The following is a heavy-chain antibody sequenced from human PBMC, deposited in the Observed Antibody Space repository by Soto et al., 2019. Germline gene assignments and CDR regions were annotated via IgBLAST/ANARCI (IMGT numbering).Heavy chain of an antibody. CDR1: GGSVSSGSYF. CDR2: IYYSGST. Sequence: QVQLQESGPGLVKPSETLSLTCTVSGGSVSSGSYFWSWIRQPPGKGLEWIGYIYYSGSTNYNPSLKSRVTISVDASKNQFSLKLSSVTAADTAVYYCARGLLFITGDSSYPFHYYGMDVWGQGTTVTVSS. CDR3: ARGLLFITGDSSYPFHYYGMDV. D-gene: IGHD7-27*01. J-gene: IGHJ6*02. V-gene: IGHV4-61*01.